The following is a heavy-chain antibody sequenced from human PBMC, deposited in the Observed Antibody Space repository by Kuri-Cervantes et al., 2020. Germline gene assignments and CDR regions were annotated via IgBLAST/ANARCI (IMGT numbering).Heavy chain of an antibody. Sequence: GSLRLSCTVSGGSISSSSYYWGWIRQPPGKGLEWIGSIYYSGSTYYNPSLKSRVTISVDTSKNQFSLKLSSVTAADTAVYYCARREVIAVAGLFDYWGQGTLVTVSS. J-gene: IGHJ4*02. CDR3: ARREVIAVAGLFDY. CDR2: IYYSGST. D-gene: IGHD6-19*01. V-gene: IGHV4-39*01. CDR1: GGSISSSSYY.